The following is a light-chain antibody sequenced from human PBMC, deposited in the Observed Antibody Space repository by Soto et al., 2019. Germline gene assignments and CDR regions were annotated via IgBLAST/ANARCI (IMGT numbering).Light chain of an antibody. J-gene: IGKJ2*01. CDR3: QQYGASPPYT. CDR2: AAS. CDR1: RSFASSY. V-gene: IGKV3-20*01. Sequence: EIVLTQSPDTLSLSSGERASLSCRASRSFASSYLAWYQHKPGQAPRLLIYAASTRATGVPLRFSGSGSGTDFTLSISRLEPEDSAIYYCQQYGASPPYTFGQGTKLEIK.